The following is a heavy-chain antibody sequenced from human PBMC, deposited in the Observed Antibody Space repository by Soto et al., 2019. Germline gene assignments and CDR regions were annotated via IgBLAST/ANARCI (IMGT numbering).Heavy chain of an antibody. CDR3: PNYLVFGYLSN. CDR1: GFTFSSYA. Sequence: EVQLLESGGGLVQPGGSLRLSCAASGFTFSSYAMSWVRQAPGKGLEWVSAISGSGGSTYYADSVKGRITISRDNSKNTRYLQMNSLRADDTSVYYCPNYLVFGYLSNWGQGTLVTVSS. D-gene: IGHD3-10*02. V-gene: IGHV3-23*01. CDR2: ISGSGGST. J-gene: IGHJ4*02.